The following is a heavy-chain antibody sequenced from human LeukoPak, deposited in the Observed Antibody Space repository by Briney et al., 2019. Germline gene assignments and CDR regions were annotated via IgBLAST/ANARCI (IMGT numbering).Heavy chain of an antibody. D-gene: IGHD6-19*01. V-gene: IGHV3-9*01. J-gene: IGHJ4*02. CDR1: GFTFSNYW. CDR2: ISWNSGSI. Sequence: GGALILSCAASGFTFSNYWMDWVRQGPGKGLDWVSVISWNSGSIGYADSVKGRFTISRDNAKNSLYLQMNSLRAEDTALYYCAKAHPEGSGSFAYWGQGTLVTVSS. CDR3: AKAHPEGSGSFAY.